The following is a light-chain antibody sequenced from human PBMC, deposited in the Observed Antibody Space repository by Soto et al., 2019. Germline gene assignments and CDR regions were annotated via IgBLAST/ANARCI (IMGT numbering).Light chain of an antibody. CDR3: QQHTNWPPSIT. V-gene: IGKV3-11*01. CDR1: QSVSSY. CDR2: DAS. Sequence: EIVLTQSPATLSLSPGERATFSCRASQSVSSYLAWFQQKPGQAPRLLIYDASHRATGIAARFSGSGSRTDFTLTISSLEAEDFGVYYCQQHTNWPPSITFGQGTRLEIK. J-gene: IGKJ5*01.